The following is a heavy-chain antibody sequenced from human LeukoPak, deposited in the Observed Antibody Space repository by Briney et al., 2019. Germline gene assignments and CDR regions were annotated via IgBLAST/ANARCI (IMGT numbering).Heavy chain of an antibody. CDR3: ARYYSNSLDY. CDR2: IWYDGSNK. J-gene: IGHJ4*02. D-gene: IGHD4-11*01. CDR1: GFTFSNYG. V-gene: IGHV3-33*01. Sequence: GGSLRLSCAASGFTFSNYGMHWVRQAPGKGLEWVAVIWYDGSNKYCADSVKGRFTISRDNSKNMLYLQMSSLRAEDTAVYYCARYYSNSLDYWGQGTLVAVSS.